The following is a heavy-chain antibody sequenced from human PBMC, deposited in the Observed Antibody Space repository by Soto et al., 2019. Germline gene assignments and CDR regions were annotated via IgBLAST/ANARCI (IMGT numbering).Heavy chain of an antibody. D-gene: IGHD2-21*02. CDR2: INAGNGNT. Sequence: QVQLVQSGAEEKKPGASVKVSCKASGYTFTSYAMHWVRQAPGQRLEWMGWINAGNGNTKYSQKFQGRVTITRDTSASKADMELSRLRSEDTAVYYCARSIVVVSALDYWGQGTLVTVSS. CDR1: GYTFTSYA. V-gene: IGHV1-3*05. CDR3: ARSIVVVSALDY. J-gene: IGHJ4*02.